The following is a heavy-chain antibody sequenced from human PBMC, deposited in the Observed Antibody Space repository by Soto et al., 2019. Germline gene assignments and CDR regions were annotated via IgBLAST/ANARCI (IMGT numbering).Heavy chain of an antibody. CDR3: ARGEHSSSWYYSDY. V-gene: IGHV1-69*01. J-gene: IGHJ4*02. CDR2: IIPIFGTA. Sequence: QVQLVQSGAEVKKPGSSVKVSCKASGGTFSSYAISWVRQAPGQGLEWMGGIIPIFGTANYAQKFQGRVTITADESTSTAYMELSNLRSEDTAVYYCARGEHSSSWYYSDYWGQGTLVTVSS. CDR1: GGTFSSYA. D-gene: IGHD6-13*01.